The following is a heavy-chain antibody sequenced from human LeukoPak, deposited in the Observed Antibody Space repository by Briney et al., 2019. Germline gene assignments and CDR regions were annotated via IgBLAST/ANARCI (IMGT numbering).Heavy chain of an antibody. Sequence: ASVKVSCTVSGFTLTELSMHWVRQAPGKGLEWVGGFGPEGGETIYAQNFQGRVTMTADTSTDTAYMELSSLRSEDTAVYYCAIFEYYYDSSGYYPSFDYWGQGTLVTVSS. V-gene: IGHV1-24*01. J-gene: IGHJ4*02. CDR3: AIFEYYYDSSGYYPSFDY. D-gene: IGHD3-22*01. CDR2: FGPEGGET. CDR1: GFTLTELS.